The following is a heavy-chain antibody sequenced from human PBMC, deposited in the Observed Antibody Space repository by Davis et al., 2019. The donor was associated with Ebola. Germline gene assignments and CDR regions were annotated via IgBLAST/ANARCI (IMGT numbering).Heavy chain of an antibody. D-gene: IGHD6-13*01. Sequence: AASVKVSCKASGYTFTSYYMHWVRQAPGQGLEWMGLINPSAGSTSYAQKFQGRVTMTRDTSTRTVYMELRSLRSDDTAVYYCASGYSSWGYFDYWGQGTLVTVSS. CDR3: ASGYSSWGYFDY. V-gene: IGHV1-46*01. CDR2: INPSAGST. CDR1: GYTFTSYY. J-gene: IGHJ4*02.